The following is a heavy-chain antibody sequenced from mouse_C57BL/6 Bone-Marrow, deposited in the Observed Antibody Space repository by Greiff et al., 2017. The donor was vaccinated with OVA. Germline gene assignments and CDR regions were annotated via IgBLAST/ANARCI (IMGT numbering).Heavy chain of an antibody. CDR2: ISYDGSN. Sequence: ESGPGLVKPSQSLSLTCSVTGYSITSGYYWNWIRQFPGNKLEWMGYISYDGSNNYNPSLKNRISITRDTSKNQFFLKLNSVTTEDTATYYCARRGFLFAYWGQGTLVTVSA. J-gene: IGHJ3*01. CDR3: ARRGFLFAY. CDR1: GYSITSGYY. V-gene: IGHV3-6*01.